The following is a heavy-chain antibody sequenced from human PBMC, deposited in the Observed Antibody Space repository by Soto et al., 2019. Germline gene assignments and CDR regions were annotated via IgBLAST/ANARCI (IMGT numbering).Heavy chain of an antibody. CDR1: GASISGGDNS. CDR3: ARVGPNHYSYGMDV. V-gene: IGHV4-30-2*06. D-gene: IGHD1-26*01. CDR2: IFHSGSP. Sequence: QVQLQESGSGLVKPSQTLSLTCTVSGASISGGDNSWTWIRQSPGKGLEWIGYIFHSGSPYYSPSLKSRVTISVDRSKNQFSLRLNSVTAADTAVYYCARVGPNHYSYGMDVWGQGTTVTVSS. J-gene: IGHJ6*02.